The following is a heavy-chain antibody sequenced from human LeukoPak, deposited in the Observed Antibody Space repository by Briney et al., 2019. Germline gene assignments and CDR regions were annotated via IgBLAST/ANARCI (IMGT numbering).Heavy chain of an antibody. J-gene: IGHJ4*02. V-gene: IGHV1-18*01. Sequence: ASVKVSCKASGYTFTSYPITWVRQAPGQGLEWMGWITTYNGSTNYAQKLQGRVTITTDTSTSTAYMDLRGLRSDDTAVYYCARGYDYGDYVGDFDYWGQGTLVTVSS. CDR3: ARGYDYGDYVGDFDY. CDR2: ITTYNGST. CDR1: GYTFTSYP. D-gene: IGHD4-17*01.